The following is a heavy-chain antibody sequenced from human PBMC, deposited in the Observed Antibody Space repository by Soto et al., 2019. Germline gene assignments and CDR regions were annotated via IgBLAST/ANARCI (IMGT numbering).Heavy chain of an antibody. V-gene: IGHV3-33*01. Sequence: GGSLRLSCAASGFTFSSYGMHWVRQAPGKGLEWVAVIWYDGSNKYYADSVKGRFTISRDNSKNTLYLQMNSLRAEDTAVYYCARDEGPYDFWSGSPSYGMDVWGQGTTVTVSS. CDR1: GFTFSSYG. D-gene: IGHD3-3*01. CDR2: IWYDGSNK. CDR3: ARDEGPYDFWSGSPSYGMDV. J-gene: IGHJ6*02.